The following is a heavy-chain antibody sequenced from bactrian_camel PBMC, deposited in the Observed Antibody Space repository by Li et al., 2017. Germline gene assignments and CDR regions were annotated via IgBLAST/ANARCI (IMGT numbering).Heavy chain of an antibody. CDR1: GHTAGSYS. D-gene: IGHD2*01. Sequence: HVQLVESGGGSVDAGGSLRLSCAASGHTAGSYSMAWWRQAPGKEREAVVAIDGDGSPVYVDSVKDRFTISRHTAKNTLDLQMNGLKPEDTAMYYCAASEDCSGGYVRSNWDFGYLGRGTQVTVS. CDR3: AASEDCSGGYVRSNWDFGY. CDR2: IDGDGSP. V-gene: IGHV3S55*01. J-gene: IGHJ6*01.